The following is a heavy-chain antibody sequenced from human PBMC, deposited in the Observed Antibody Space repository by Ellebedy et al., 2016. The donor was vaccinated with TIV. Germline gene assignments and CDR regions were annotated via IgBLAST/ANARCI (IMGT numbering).Heavy chain of an antibody. Sequence: MPSETLSLTCSVFGGSISSGNYYWGWIRQPPGKVLEWIGSIYYSGSSYYSPSLKSQVSISMDSSNNQFSLKLSSVTAADTAFYYCARGGTYVSGTGTYFNYWGQGTLVTVSS. CDR3: ARGGTYVSGTGTYFNY. CDR2: IYYSGSS. J-gene: IGHJ4*02. V-gene: IGHV4-39*07. D-gene: IGHD3-10*01. CDR1: GGSISSGNYY.